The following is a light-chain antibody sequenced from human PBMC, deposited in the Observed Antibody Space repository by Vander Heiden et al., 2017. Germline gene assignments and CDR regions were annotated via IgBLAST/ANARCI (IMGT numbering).Light chain of an antibody. CDR1: QGIRSD. CDR3: LQDYSYPRT. J-gene: IGKJ1*01. Sequence: AIQMTHSPSSLSASVRDRVTITCRASQGIRSDLGWYQQKPGKAPKLLIYAASSLQSGVPSRFSGSGSGTDFTLTISSLQPEDFATYYCLQDYSYPRTFGQGTKVEIK. CDR2: AAS. V-gene: IGKV1-6*01.